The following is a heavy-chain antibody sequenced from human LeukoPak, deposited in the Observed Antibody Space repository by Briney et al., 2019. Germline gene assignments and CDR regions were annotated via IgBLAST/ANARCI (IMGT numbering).Heavy chain of an antibody. J-gene: IGHJ6*03. V-gene: IGHV1-3*01. CDR3: ARDLKEEWLVSHYYYYYMDV. D-gene: IGHD6-19*01. CDR2: INAGNGNT. Sequence: GASVKVSCKASGYTFTTYTIHWVRQAPGQRLEWMGWINAGNGNTKYSQEFQDRVTMTRDMSTSTVYMELSRLRSDDTAVYYCARDLKEEWLVSHYYYYYMDVWGKGTTVTVSS. CDR1: GYTFTTYT.